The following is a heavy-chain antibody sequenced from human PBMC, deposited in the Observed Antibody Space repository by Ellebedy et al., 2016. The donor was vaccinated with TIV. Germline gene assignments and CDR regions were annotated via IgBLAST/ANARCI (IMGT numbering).Heavy chain of an antibody. J-gene: IGHJ5*02. CDR1: GESMSNYY. V-gene: IGHV4-4*07. D-gene: IGHD3-10*01. CDR3: VRAGGSGSYYNVDH. CDR2: IHGSGST. Sequence: MPSETLSLTCTVSGESMSNYYWSWIRQSAGKNLEWLGLIHGSGSTSFNPSLTSRLTMSIDTSKRQFSLKLRSVTAADTALYYCVRAGGSGSYYNVDHWGQGTPVTVSS.